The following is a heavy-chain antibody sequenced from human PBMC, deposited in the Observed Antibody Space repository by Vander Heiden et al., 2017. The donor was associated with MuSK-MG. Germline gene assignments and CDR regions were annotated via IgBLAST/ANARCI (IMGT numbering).Heavy chain of an antibody. Sequence: EVQLVASGGGLVQPGGSLRLSCAASGFPVSSYWMGWVRQAPGKGLGWVANIKQDGSEKYYVDSVKGRFTISRDNAKNSLYLQMNSLRAEDTAVYYCARDGEEWLPGDYWGQGTLVTVSS. CDR2: IKQDGSEK. J-gene: IGHJ4*02. V-gene: IGHV3-7*01. CDR3: ARDGEEWLPGDY. CDR1: GFPVSSYW. D-gene: IGHD6-19*01.